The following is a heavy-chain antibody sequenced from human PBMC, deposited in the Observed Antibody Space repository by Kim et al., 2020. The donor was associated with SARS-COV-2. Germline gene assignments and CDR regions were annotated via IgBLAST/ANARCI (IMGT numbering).Heavy chain of an antibody. D-gene: IGHD2-2*01. J-gene: IGHJ6*02. V-gene: IGHV3-7*01. Sequence: GGSLRLSCVTSGLSFTSYWMSWVRQVPGKGLEWVANINQDGSETYYVDSVKGRFTISRDNAKKSLYLQMSSLRAEDTAVYHCAREVRVPAALKGYYFSGMDVWGQGTTVTVSS. CDR1: GLSFTSYW. CDR2: INQDGSET. CDR3: AREVRVPAALKGYYFSGMDV.